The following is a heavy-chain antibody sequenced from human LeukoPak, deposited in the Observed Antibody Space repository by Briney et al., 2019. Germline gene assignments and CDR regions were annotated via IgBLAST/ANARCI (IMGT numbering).Heavy chain of an antibody. J-gene: IGHJ6*03. Sequence: GRSLRLSCAASGFTFGSYSMNWVRQAPGKGLEWVSYISCSSGTIYYADSVKGRFTISRDNAKNSLYLQMNSLRAEDTAVYYCARRSEFGVLYYMDVWGKGTTVTVSS. CDR2: ISCSSGTI. D-gene: IGHD3-16*01. V-gene: IGHV3-48*01. CDR1: GFTFGSYS. CDR3: ARRSEFGVLYYMDV.